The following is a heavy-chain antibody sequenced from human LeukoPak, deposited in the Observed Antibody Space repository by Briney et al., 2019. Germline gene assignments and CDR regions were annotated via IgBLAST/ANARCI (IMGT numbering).Heavy chain of an antibody. D-gene: IGHD5-12*01. CDR2: IDRGVGSTST. J-gene: IGHJ2*01. Sequence: PGGSLRLSCAASGFTLSIYDMSWVRQAPGKGLECVSAIDRGVGSTSTYYADSVKGRFTISRDNSKNTLYLQMNSLRAEDTAVYYCAKRGIVATMMNWYFDLWGRGTLVTVSS. V-gene: IGHV3-23*01. CDR3: AKRGIVATMMNWYFDL. CDR1: GFTLSIYD.